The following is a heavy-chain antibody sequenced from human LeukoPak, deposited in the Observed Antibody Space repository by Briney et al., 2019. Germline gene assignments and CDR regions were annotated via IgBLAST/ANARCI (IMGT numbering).Heavy chain of an antibody. J-gene: IGHJ3*02. D-gene: IGHD3-10*01. CDR2: IGDNSAI. V-gene: IGHV3-48*02. CDR3: AREGYYGAFDI. Sequence: PGGSLRLSCAASGFTFSSFIMNWVRQAPGKGLEWVSYIGDNSAIYYADSVKSRFTISRDNAKNSLSLQMNSLRDEDTAVYYCAREGYYGAFDIWGQGTMVTVSS. CDR1: GFTFSSFI.